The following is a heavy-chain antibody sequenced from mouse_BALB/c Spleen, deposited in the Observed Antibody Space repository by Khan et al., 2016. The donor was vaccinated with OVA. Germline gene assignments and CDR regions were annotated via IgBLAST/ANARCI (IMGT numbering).Heavy chain of an antibody. CDR3: ARGGANWGAWFAY. Sequence: QVRLQQSGAELVKPGASVKLSCKASGYTFTSYWMHWVKQRPGQGLEWIGEINPSNGRTNYNEKFKSKATLTVDKSSSTAYMQLSSLTSEDSAVYYWARGGANWGAWFAYWGQGTLVTVSA. CDR2: INPSNGRT. CDR1: GYTFTSYW. V-gene: IGHV1S81*02. D-gene: IGHD4-1*01. J-gene: IGHJ3*01.